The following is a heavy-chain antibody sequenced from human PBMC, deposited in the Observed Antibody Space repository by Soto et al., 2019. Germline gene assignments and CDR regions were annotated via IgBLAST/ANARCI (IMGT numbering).Heavy chain of an antibody. CDR2: ISAYNGNT. V-gene: IGHV1-18*01. Sequence: ASVKVSCKASGYTFTSYGISWVRQAPGQGLEWMGWISAYNGNTNYAQKLQGRVTMTTDTSTSTAYMELRSLRSDDTAVYYCARAGEVVITPKGMDVWGQGTTVTVSS. J-gene: IGHJ6*02. CDR3: ARAGEVVITPKGMDV. D-gene: IGHD3-22*01. CDR1: GYTFTSYG.